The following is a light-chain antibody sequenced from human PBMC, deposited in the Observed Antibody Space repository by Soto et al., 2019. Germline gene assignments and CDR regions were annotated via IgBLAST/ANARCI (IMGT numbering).Light chain of an antibody. V-gene: IGLV3-21*02. Sequence: SYELTQPPSLSLAPGQTATITWGGNNSGSKSVHWYQHKLDQAPVLGVYDARDRPSGIPERFSGSNSGNTAALTLSRVEAGDEADYYCQVCDGISDQEEWVFVGGTKLTVL. CDR2: DAR. CDR1: NSGSKS. J-gene: IGLJ3*02. CDR3: QVCDGISDQEEWV.